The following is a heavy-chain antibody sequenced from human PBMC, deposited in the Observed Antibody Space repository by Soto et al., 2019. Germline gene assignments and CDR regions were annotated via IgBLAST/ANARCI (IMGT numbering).Heavy chain of an antibody. CDR1: GGTFRNSA. Sequence: QVQLEQSGPEVKKPGSSVKVSCKASGGTFRNSAISWVRQAPGQGLEWMGGIMPIFRTPDYAQKFQGRVTITADESASTAYMELTGLRSADTAVYYCARDNDRPQVGGNYYYILDVWGHGTTVTVSS. CDR2: IMPIFRTP. D-gene: IGHD1-1*01. CDR3: ARDNDRPQVGGNYYYILDV. V-gene: IGHV1-69*12. J-gene: IGHJ6*02.